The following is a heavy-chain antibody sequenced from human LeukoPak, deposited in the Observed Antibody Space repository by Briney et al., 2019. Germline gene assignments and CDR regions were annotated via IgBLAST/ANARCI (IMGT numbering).Heavy chain of an antibody. CDR3: AKAPVTTCRGAYCYPFDY. D-gene: IGHD2-21*01. Sequence: GRSLRLSCTASGFTSGDYAMSWVRQAPGKGLEWVSAISDSGNTYHADSVKGRFTISRDSSKNTLFLQMNRLRPEDAAVYYCAKAPVTTCRGAYCYPFDYWGQGTLVTVSS. V-gene: IGHV3-23*01. J-gene: IGHJ4*02. CDR1: GFTSGDYA. CDR2: ISDSGNT.